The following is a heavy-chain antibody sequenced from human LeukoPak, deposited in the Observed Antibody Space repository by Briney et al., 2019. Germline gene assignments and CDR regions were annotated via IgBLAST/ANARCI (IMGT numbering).Heavy chain of an antibody. CDR3: ARVQREAAAGERVLYYYSGMDV. Sequence: AAVKVSCKASGYTFTSYGISWVRQAPGEGLEGMGCISAYNGNTNYAQKLQGTVTITTDTSTSTAYMELRSLRSDDTAVYYCARVQREAAAGERVLYYYSGMDVWGKGTTVTVSS. CDR2: ISAYNGNT. CDR1: GYTFTSYG. J-gene: IGHJ6*04. V-gene: IGHV1-18*04. D-gene: IGHD6-13*01.